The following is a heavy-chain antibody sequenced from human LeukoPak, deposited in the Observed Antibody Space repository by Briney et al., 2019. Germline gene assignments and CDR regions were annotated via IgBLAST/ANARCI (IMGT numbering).Heavy chain of an antibody. Sequence: SVNVSCKASGGTFSSYAISWVRQAPGQGLEWMGGIIPIFGTANYAQKFQGRVTITADESTSTAYMELSSLRSEDTAVYYCARGRIVVDAFDIWGQGTMVTVSS. D-gene: IGHD2-15*01. J-gene: IGHJ3*02. V-gene: IGHV1-69*01. CDR3: ARGRIVVDAFDI. CDR1: GGTFSSYA. CDR2: IIPIFGTA.